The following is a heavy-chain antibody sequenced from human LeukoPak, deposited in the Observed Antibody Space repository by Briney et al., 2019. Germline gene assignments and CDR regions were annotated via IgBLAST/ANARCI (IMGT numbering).Heavy chain of an antibody. CDR1: GYTFTGYY. V-gene: IGHV1-2*02. D-gene: IGHD3-22*01. CDR2: INPNSGGT. J-gene: IGHJ4*02. CDR3: ARASSGFGGFDY. Sequence: ASVKVSCKASGYTFTGYYMHWVRQAPGQGLEWMGWINPNSGGTNYAQKFQGRVTMTRDMSTSTVYMELSSLRSEDTAVYYCARASSGFGGFDYWGQGTLVTVSS.